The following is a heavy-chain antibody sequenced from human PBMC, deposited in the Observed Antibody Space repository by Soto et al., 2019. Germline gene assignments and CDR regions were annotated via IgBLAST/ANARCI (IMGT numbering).Heavy chain of an antibody. D-gene: IGHD5-12*01. Sequence: QVQLQQWGAGLLKPSETLSLTCAVYGGSFSGYYWSWIRQPPGKGLEWIGEINHSGSTNYNPSLKSQVTISLDTSKNQVALKLSSVTAADTAVYYCARGRRIGDIVATKQSCDSFDIWGQGTMVTVSS. CDR2: INHSGST. J-gene: IGHJ3*02. V-gene: IGHV4-34*01. CDR1: GGSFSGYY. CDR3: ARGRRIGDIVATKQSCDSFDI.